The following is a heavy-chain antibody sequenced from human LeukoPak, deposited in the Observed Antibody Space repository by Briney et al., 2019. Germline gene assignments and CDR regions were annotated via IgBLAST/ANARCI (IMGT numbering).Heavy chain of an antibody. CDR2: ISASGDNT. D-gene: IGHD6-19*01. CDR3: AKARSSGWYLLDY. Sequence: PGESLRLSCAASGFTFKNYAMSWVRHAPGKGLEWVSLISASGDNTYYADSVKGRFTISRDNSKNTLHLQMHSLRAEDTAIYYCAKARSSGWYLLDYWGQGTLVTVSS. V-gene: IGHV3-23*01. CDR1: GFTFKNYA. J-gene: IGHJ4*02.